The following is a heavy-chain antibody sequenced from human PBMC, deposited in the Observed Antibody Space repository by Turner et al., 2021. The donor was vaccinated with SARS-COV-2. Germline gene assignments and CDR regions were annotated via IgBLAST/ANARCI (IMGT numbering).Heavy chain of an antibody. D-gene: IGHD4-4*01. CDR3: AKQLGLYSNPMYYFDY. V-gene: IGHV3-30*18. J-gene: IGHJ4*02. CDR2: ISYDGSNK. CDR1: GFTFSSYG. Sequence: QVQLVESGGGVVQPGRSLRLSCEASGFTFSSYGMHWVRQAPGKGLEWVAVISYDGSNKYYADSVKGRFTISRDNSKNTLYLQMNSLRAEDTAVYYCAKQLGLYSNPMYYFDYWGQGTLVTVSS.